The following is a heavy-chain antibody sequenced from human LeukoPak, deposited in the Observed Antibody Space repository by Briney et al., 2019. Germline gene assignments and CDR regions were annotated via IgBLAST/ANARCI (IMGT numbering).Heavy chain of an antibody. CDR1: GFSFSHYW. D-gene: IGHD2-2*01. Sequence: PGGSLRLTCATSGFSFSHYWMHWLRQVPGQGLVWVSRIKGDGSTTRNADSVKGRFTISRDNAKNTLYLQMNSLRVEDTAVYYCAREGLECLGSSCQRAAFDYWGQGTPVTVSS. J-gene: IGHJ4*02. CDR2: IKGDGSTT. V-gene: IGHV3-74*01. CDR3: AREGLECLGSSCQRAAFDY.